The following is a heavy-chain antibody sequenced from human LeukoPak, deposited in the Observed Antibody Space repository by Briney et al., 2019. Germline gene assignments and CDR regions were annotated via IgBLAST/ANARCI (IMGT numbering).Heavy chain of an antibody. CDR3: VRASVVDFWSEAWVRAFDV. D-gene: IGHD3-3*01. Sequence: GRSLRLSCAASGFTFSSYAMHWVRQAPGKGLEWVAVISYDGSNKYYADSVKGRFTISGDNAKNSLSLQMNNLRVDDTAVYYCVRASVVDFWSEAWVRAFDVWGQGTMVTVSS. V-gene: IGHV3-30-3*01. J-gene: IGHJ3*01. CDR1: GFTFSSYA. CDR2: ISYDGSNK.